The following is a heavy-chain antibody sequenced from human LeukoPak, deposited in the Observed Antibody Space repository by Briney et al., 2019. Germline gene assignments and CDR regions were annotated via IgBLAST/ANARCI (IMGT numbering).Heavy chain of an antibody. Sequence: LAASVKVSCKASGYTFTDYYMHWVRQAPGQGVEGMGWINPNDGDTYYAQKFQGRVTMTRDTSISTAHMEVSRLRSDDTGVYYCARANFLYCSSTSCLFDYWGQGTLVTVSS. J-gene: IGHJ4*02. CDR1: GYTFTDYY. V-gene: IGHV1-2*02. D-gene: IGHD2-2*01. CDR2: INPNDGDT. CDR3: ARANFLYCSSTSCLFDY.